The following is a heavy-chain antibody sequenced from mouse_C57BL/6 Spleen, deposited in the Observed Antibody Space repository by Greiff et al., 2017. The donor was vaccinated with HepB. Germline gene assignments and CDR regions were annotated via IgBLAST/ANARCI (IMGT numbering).Heavy chain of an antibody. CDR2: ISSGGSYT. Sequence: EVKLVESGGDLVKPGGSLKLSCAASGFTFSSYGMSWVRQTPDKRLEWVATISSGGSYTYYPDSVKGRFTISRDNAKNTLYLQMSSLKSEDTAMYYCARHAITTVVATKGYYAMDYWGQGTSVTVSS. V-gene: IGHV5-6*01. CDR1: GFTFSSYG. D-gene: IGHD1-1*01. J-gene: IGHJ4*01. CDR3: ARHAITTVVATKGYYAMDY.